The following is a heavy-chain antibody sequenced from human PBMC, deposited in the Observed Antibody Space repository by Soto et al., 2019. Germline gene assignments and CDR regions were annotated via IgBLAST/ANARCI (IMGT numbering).Heavy chain of an antibody. V-gene: IGHV3-23*01. Sequence: EVQLLQSGGGLVQPGGSLRLSCAASRFTFSSYAMSWVRQAPGKGLEWVSGISAGGGSTYYADSVKGRFTISRDNSKNTLYLQMNSLRAEDTAVYYCEKEVARIQVWPSIRDYWGQGTLVTVSS. J-gene: IGHJ4*02. CDR2: ISAGGGST. CDR1: RFTFSSYA. D-gene: IGHD5-18*01. CDR3: EKEVARIQVWPSIRDY.